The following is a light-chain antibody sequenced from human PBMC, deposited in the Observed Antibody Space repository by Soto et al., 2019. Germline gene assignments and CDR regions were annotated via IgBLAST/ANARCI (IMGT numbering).Light chain of an antibody. CDR1: QSISHY. V-gene: IGKV1-39*01. CDR2: AAS. J-gene: IGKJ2*01. CDR3: QQNYRTART. Sequence: DIPLTPSPSSLSASVGDRVTITCRASQSISHYLNWYQQKPGKAPKLLIYAASSLHSGVPSRFSGSGSGTDFTLTISSLQPEDFATYYCQQNYRTARTFGQGTKLEIK.